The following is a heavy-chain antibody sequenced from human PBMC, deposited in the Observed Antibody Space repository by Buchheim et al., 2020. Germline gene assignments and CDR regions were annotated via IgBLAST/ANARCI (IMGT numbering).Heavy chain of an antibody. CDR3: AIPPSRGTPSFYYYYGMDV. J-gene: IGHJ6*02. CDR1: GFTFSSYA. V-gene: IGHV3-23*01. Sequence: EVQLLESGGGLVQPGGSLRLSCAASGFTFSSYAMSWVRQAPGKGLEWVSAISGSGGSTYYADSVKGRFTISRDNSKNTLYLQMNSLRAEDTAVYYCAIPPSRGTPSFYYYYGMDVWGQGTT. CDR2: ISGSGGST.